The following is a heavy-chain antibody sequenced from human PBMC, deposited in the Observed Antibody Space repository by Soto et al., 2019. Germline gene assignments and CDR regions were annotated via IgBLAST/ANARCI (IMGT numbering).Heavy chain of an antibody. J-gene: IGHJ4*02. CDR2: ISGSGGST. CDR1: GFTFSSYA. CDR3: AKEDQDFWSGYSFDY. V-gene: IGHV3-23*01. Sequence: EVQLLESGGGLVQPGGSLRLSCAASGFTFSSYAMSWVRQAPGKGLEWVSAISGSGGSTYYADAVKGRFTITRDKPTNMLYLQMSSLRAADTAVDYCAKEDQDFWSGYSFDYWGQGTLVTVSS. D-gene: IGHD3-3*01.